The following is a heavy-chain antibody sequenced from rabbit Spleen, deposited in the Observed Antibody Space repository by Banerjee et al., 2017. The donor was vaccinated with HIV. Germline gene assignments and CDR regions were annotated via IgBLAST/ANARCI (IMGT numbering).Heavy chain of an antibody. CDR2: IDTGSSGFT. Sequence: QSLEESGGDLVKPGASLTLTCITSGVSFSGNSYMCWVRQAPGKGLEWIVCIDTGSSGFTYYANWAKGRFTISKTSSTTVTLQMTSLTAADTATYFCARNYVSAFDPWGQGTLVTVS. J-gene: IGHJ2*01. CDR1: GVSFSGNSY. V-gene: IGHV1S40*01. D-gene: IGHD1-1*01. CDR3: ARNYVSAFDP.